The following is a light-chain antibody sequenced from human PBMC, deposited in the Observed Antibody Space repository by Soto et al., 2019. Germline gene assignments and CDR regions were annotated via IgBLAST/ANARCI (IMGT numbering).Light chain of an antibody. CDR1: QSVSSSY. V-gene: IGKV3-20*01. CDR2: GAS. CDR3: QQYDDSLSSFT. J-gene: IGKJ2*01. Sequence: EMVLTQSPGTLSLSPGERATLSCRASQSVSSSYLAWYQQKPGQAPRLLIYGASYMATGIPDRFSGRGSGTDFTLTLSRLEPEEFAVYYCQQYDDSLSSFTFGQGTNLEIK.